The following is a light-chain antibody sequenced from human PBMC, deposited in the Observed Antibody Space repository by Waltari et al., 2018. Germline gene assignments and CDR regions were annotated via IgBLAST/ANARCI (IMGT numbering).Light chain of an antibody. J-gene: IGKJ1*01. CDR3: QQYNTGPPCT. CDR1: QSISFN. CDR2: GAS. Sequence: EIVMTQSPATLSVSPGERATLSCRASQSISFNLAWYQHKPGQAPRLLIYGASTRASGIPARFSGSGSGTDFSLTISSLQSEDFAVYFCQQYNTGPPCTFGQGTKVEVK. V-gene: IGKV3-15*01.